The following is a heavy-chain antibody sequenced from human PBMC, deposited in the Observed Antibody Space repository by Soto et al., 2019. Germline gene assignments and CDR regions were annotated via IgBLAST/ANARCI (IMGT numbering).Heavy chain of an antibody. Sequence: QTLSLTCAISGDSVSSNSAAWNWIRQSPSRGLEWLGRTYYRSKWYNDYAVSVKSRITINPDTSKNQFSLQLNSVTPEDTAVYYCARDPTAAGIYTYYYYYGMDVWGQGTTVTVSS. CDR3: ARDPTAAGIYTYYYYYGMDV. D-gene: IGHD6-13*01. CDR2: TYYRSKWYN. V-gene: IGHV6-1*01. CDR1: GDSVSSNSAA. J-gene: IGHJ6*02.